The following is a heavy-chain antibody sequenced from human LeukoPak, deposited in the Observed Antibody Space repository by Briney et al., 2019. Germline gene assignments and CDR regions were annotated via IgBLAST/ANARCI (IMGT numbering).Heavy chain of an antibody. CDR2: IKEDGSEK. Sequence: GGSLRLSCAASGFTFSNYWMSWVRQAPGKGLEWVANIKEDGSEKHYVDSVKGRFTISRDNARNSLSLQMNNLRAEDTAVYYCARDYTGGWNDYWGQGTLVTVSS. V-gene: IGHV3-7*01. D-gene: IGHD7-27*01. CDR1: GFTFSNYW. J-gene: IGHJ4*02. CDR3: ARDYTGGWNDY.